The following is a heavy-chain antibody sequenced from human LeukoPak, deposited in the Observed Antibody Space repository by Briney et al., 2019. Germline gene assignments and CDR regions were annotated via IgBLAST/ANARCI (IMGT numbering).Heavy chain of an antibody. Sequence: PGGSLRLSCAASGFTFSSYWMHWVRQAPGKGLVWVSRINSDGSSTIYADSVKGRFTISRDNSKNTLYLQMNSMSDAQTPVYYSARDPDVYCSGGRCKAHHAFDIWGKGTMVTVSS. J-gene: IGHJ3*02. CDR2: INSDGSST. D-gene: IGHD2-15*01. CDR1: GFTFSSYW. V-gene: IGHV3-74*01. CDR3: ARDPDVYCSGGRCKAHHAFDI.